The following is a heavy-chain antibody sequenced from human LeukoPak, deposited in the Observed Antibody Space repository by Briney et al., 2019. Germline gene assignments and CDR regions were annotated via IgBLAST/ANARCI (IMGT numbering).Heavy chain of an antibody. D-gene: IGHD6-19*01. V-gene: IGHV3-73*01. CDR1: AFTFSGSA. Sequence: GGSLSLSCAASAFTFSGSAMHCVRHASGKGLEWLGRIISEANTYATAYAASLKGTFAISRDDSKNTAYLQMNSLKTEDTAVYYCTSQYNSGSGVIYWGQGTLVTVSS. CDR3: TSQYNSGSGVIY. J-gene: IGHJ4*02. CDR2: IISEANTYAT.